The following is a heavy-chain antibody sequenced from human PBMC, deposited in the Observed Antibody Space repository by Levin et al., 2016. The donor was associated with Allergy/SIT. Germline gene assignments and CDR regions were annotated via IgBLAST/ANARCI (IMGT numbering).Heavy chain of an antibody. Sequence: GGSLRLSCAASGFTVSSNYMSWVRQAPGKGLEWVSVIYSGGSTYYADSVKGRFTISRDNSKNTLYLQMNSLRAEDTALYYCAKDRYMTTVTPLFDYWGQGTLVTVSS. CDR2: IYSGGST. V-gene: IGHV3-53*05. J-gene: IGHJ4*02. D-gene: IGHD4-17*01. CDR1: GFTVSSNY. CDR3: AKDRYMTTVTPLFDY.